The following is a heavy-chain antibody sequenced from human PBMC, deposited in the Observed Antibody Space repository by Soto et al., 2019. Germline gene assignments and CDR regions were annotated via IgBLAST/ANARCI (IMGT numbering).Heavy chain of an antibody. Sequence: NPSETLSLTCTVSGVSISSGDYYWSWIRQTPGKGLEWIGYIYHSGSTYYNPSLKSRVTISVDRSKNQFSLKLRSVTAADTAVYYCASVPGPWGQGTLVTVSS. V-gene: IGHV4-30-2*01. J-gene: IGHJ5*02. CDR1: GVSISSGDYY. CDR2: IYHSGST. D-gene: IGHD6-6*01. CDR3: ASVPGP.